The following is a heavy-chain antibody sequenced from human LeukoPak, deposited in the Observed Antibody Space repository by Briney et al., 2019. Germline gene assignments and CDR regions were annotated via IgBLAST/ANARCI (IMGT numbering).Heavy chain of an antibody. Sequence: PSETLSLTCTVSGGSISSYYWSWIRQPPGKGLELIGYIYYSRSTNYNPSLKSLVTISVDTSKNQFFLKLSSVTAADTAVYYCARGYCSGGSCYSYYYYNYMDVWGKGTTVTVSS. CDR2: IYYSRST. CDR3: ARGYCSGGSCYSYYYYNYMDV. J-gene: IGHJ6*03. V-gene: IGHV4-59*01. CDR1: GGSISSYY. D-gene: IGHD2-15*01.